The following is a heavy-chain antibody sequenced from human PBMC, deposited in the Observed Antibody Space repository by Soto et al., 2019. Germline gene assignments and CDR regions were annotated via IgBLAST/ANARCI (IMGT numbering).Heavy chain of an antibody. CDR3: AKGFYDILTGFRNQLDY. D-gene: IGHD3-9*01. CDR1: GFTFSSYA. J-gene: IGHJ4*02. V-gene: IGHV3-23*01. Sequence: GVSLRLSCAASGFTFSSYAMSWVRQAPGKGLEWVSSISGRGGATYYADSVKGRFTISRDTSKNTLFLQMNSLRAEDTAVYYCAKGFYDILTGFRNQLDYWGQGTLVTVSS. CDR2: ISGRGGAT.